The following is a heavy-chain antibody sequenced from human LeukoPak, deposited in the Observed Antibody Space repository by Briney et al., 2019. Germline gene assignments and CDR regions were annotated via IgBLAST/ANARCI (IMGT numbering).Heavy chain of an antibody. CDR2: ISGSGGYT. V-gene: IGHV3-23*01. J-gene: IGHJ3*02. Sequence: PGGSLRLSCAASGFTFSSNAMSWVRQAPGKGLKWVSSISGSGGYTYYADSVKGRFTISRDNPKNTLYLQMNSLRAEDTAVYYCAKDIAGAGRSPFDIWGQGTMVTVSS. CDR1: GFTFSSNA. D-gene: IGHD6-13*01. CDR3: AKDIAGAGRSPFDI.